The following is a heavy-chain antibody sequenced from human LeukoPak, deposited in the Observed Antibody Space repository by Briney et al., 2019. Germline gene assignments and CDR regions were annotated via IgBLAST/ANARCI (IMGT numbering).Heavy chain of an antibody. CDR3: ARGYCSGGSCSGLDY. V-gene: IGHV1-2*02. D-gene: IGHD2-15*01. CDR1: GYTFTNYY. Sequence: GASVKVSCKASGYTFTNYYMHWVRQAPGQGLKWMGWINPTSGGTYYAQKFQGRVTMTRDTSISTAYMELSRLTSDDTAVFYCARGYCSGGSCSGLDYWGQGTLVTVSS. J-gene: IGHJ4*02. CDR2: INPTSGGT.